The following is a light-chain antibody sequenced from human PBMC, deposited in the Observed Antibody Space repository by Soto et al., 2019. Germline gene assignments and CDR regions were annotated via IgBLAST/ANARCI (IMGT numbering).Light chain of an antibody. CDR2: EVS. Sequence: QSALTQPASVSGSPGQSITISCTGTSSDVGGYNYVSCYQQHPGKAPKLMIYEVSNRPSGVPNRFSGSKSGNTASRTISGLQAEDGADYYCSSYTSTSTWLFGGGTKLTVL. CDR1: SSDVGGYNY. CDR3: SSYTSTSTWL. J-gene: IGLJ3*02. V-gene: IGLV2-14*01.